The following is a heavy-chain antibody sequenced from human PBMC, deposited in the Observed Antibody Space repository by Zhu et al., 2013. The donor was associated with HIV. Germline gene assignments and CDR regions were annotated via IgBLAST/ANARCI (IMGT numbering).Heavy chain of an antibody. Sequence: QVQLVQSGAEVKEPGSSVKVSCKASGGTLSSYAISWVRQAPGQGLEWMGGIIPIFGTAKYAQKFQGRVTIIADESTSTAYMELSSLRSEDTAVYYCARVGDDILTGYSYYYYYGMDVWGQGTTVTVSS. CDR2: IIPIFGTA. V-gene: IGHV1-69*01. D-gene: IGHD3-9*01. CDR1: GGTLSSYA. CDR3: ARVGDDILTGYSYYYYYGMDV. J-gene: IGHJ6*02.